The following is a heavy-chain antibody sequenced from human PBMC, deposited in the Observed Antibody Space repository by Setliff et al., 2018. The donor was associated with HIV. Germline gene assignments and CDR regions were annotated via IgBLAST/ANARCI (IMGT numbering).Heavy chain of an antibody. Sequence: SETLSLTCIVSGGSLTSHYWGWIRQPPGKGLEWIGFIYYTGHTTYNPSLKGRVTISVDTTTNQVSLQVNSVTAVDTAVYYCARVPHRVVGTTTLLYHFDYWGLGTLVTVS. CDR2: IYYTGHT. V-gene: IGHV4-59*08. CDR1: GGSLTSHY. CDR3: ARVPHRVVGTTTLLYHFDY. D-gene: IGHD1-26*01. J-gene: IGHJ4*02.